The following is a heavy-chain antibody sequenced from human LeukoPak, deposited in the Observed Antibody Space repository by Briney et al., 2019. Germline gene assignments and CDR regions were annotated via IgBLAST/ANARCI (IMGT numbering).Heavy chain of an antibody. CDR2: ISSSGSTI. D-gene: IGHD3-16*02. J-gene: IGHJ6*03. V-gene: IGHV3-11*01. CDR3: ARVPHYVWGSYRPHYYYYMGV. Sequence: GGSLRLSCAASGFTFSDYYISWIRQAPGKGLEWVSYISSSGSTIYYADSVKGRFTISRDNAKNSLYLQMNSLRAEDTAVYYCARVPHYVWGSYRPHYYYYMGVWGKGTTVTVSS. CDR1: GFTFSDYY.